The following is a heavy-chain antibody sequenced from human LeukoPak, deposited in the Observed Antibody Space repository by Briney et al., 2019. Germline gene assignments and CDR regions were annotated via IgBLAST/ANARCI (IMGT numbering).Heavy chain of an antibody. D-gene: IGHD3-9*01. V-gene: IGHV3-23*01. CDR3: AKTGSDILTWAYFDY. Sequence: PGGSLRLYCAASGFTFSSYAMSWVRQAPGKGLEWVSAISGSGGSTYYADSVKGRFTISRDNSKNTLYLQMNSLRAEDTAVYYCAKTGSDILTWAYFDYWGQGTLVTVSS. J-gene: IGHJ4*02. CDR1: GFTFSSYA. CDR2: ISGSGGST.